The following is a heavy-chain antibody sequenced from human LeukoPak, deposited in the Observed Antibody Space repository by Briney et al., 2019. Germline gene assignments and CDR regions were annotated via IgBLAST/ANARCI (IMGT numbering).Heavy chain of an antibody. CDR1: GYTFTGYY. CDR2: ISAYNGNT. Sequence: ASVKVSCKASGYTFTGYYMHWVRQAPGQGLEWMGWISAYNGNTNYAQKLQGRVTMTTDTSTSTAYMELRSLRSDDTAVYYCARSLYGDYAGYWGQGTLVTVSS. D-gene: IGHD4-17*01. J-gene: IGHJ4*02. V-gene: IGHV1-18*04. CDR3: ARSLYGDYAGY.